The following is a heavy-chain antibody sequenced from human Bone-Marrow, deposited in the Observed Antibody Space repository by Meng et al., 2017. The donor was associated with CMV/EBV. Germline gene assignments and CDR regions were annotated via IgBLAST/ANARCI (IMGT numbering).Heavy chain of an antibody. J-gene: IGHJ4*02. D-gene: IGHD1-26*01. CDR3: ARVQSIVGAAPSLGY. Sequence: ASVKVSCKASGYTFTGYYMHWVRQAPGQGLEWMGWINPNSGGTNYAQKFQGRVTMTRDTSISTAYMELSRLRSDDTAVYYCARVQSIVGAAPSLGYWGQGTLVPVAS. CDR2: INPNSGGT. V-gene: IGHV1-2*02. CDR1: GYTFTGYY.